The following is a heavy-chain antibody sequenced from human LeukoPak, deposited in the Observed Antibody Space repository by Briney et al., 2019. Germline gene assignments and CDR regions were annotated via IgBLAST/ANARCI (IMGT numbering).Heavy chain of an antibody. CDR1: GGTFSSYA. CDR3: ARDLDCSSTSCPFDI. D-gene: IGHD2-2*01. Sequence: GASVKVSCKASGGTFSSYAISWVRQAPGQGLEWMGGIIPIFGTANYAQKFQGRVTITADESTSTAYMELSSLRSEDTAVYYCARDLDCSSTSCPFDIWGQGTMVTVSS. CDR2: IIPIFGTA. V-gene: IGHV1-69*01. J-gene: IGHJ3*02.